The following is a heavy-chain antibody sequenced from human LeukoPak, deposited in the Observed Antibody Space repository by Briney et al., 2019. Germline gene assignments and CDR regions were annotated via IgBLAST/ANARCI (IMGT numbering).Heavy chain of an antibody. CDR2: ISSSGSTI. V-gene: IGHV3-48*03. J-gene: IGHJ4*02. D-gene: IGHD3-22*01. CDR3: AREMDSYASRPSDS. CDR1: GFTFSSYE. Sequence: GGSLRLSCAASGFTFSSYEMNWVRQAPGKGLEWVSYISSSGSTIYYADSVKGRFTISRDNAKNSLYLQMNSLRAEDTAIYYWAREMDSYASRPSDSWGQGPLVTVSP.